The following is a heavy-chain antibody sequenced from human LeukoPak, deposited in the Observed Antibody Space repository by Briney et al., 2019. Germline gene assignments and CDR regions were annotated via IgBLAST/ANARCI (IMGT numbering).Heavy chain of an antibody. Sequence: GGSLRLSCAXSGFTFSSXXXXXXXXXXXXXXXWVSRXNSDGSXXXXAXXXXGXXXXXRDNAKNTLYLQMNSLRAEDTAVYYCARAYSSSGRGYWGQGTLVTVSS. V-gene: IGHV3-74*01. CDR2: XNSDGSXX. D-gene: IGHD6-13*01. J-gene: IGHJ4*02. CDR3: ARAYSSSGRGY. CDR1: GFTFSSXX.